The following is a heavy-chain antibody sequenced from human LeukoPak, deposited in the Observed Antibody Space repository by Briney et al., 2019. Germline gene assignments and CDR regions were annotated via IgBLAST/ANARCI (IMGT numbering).Heavy chain of an antibody. CDR1: GYTFTSYD. Sequence: GASVKVSCKASGYTFTSYDINWVRQATGQGLEWMGWMNPNSGNTGYAQKFQGRVTMTTNTSISTAYMELSRLRSEDTAVYYCAGGMGSGSYSAAYYFDYWGQGTLVTVSS. CDR3: AGGMGSGSYSAAYYFDY. D-gene: IGHD3-22*01. V-gene: IGHV1-8*01. J-gene: IGHJ4*02. CDR2: MNPNSGNT.